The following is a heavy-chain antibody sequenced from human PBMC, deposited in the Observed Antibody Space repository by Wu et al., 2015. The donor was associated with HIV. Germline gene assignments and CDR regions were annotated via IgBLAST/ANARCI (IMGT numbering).Heavy chain of an antibody. CDR1: GYTFTSYG. D-gene: IGHD2-15*01. V-gene: IGHV1-18*01. CDR3: ARGRSAYCSGGSCYGMDV. Sequence: QVQLVQSGAEVKKPGASVKVSCKASGYTFTSYGISWVRQAPGQGLEWMGWISAYNGNTNYAQKFQGRVTITTDESTSTAYMELSSLRSEDTAVYYCARGRSAYCSGGSCYGMDVWGQGTTVTVSS. CDR2: ISAYNGNT. J-gene: IGHJ6*02.